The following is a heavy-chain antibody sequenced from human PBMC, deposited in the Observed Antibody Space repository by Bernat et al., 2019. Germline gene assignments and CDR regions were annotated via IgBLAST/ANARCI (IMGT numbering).Heavy chain of an antibody. CDR1: GFSLSTSEMC. D-gene: IGHD3-10*01. J-gene: IGHJ4*02. CDR3: ALVPGKHGEIYY. Sequence: QVTLRESGPALVKPTQTLTLTCTFSGFSLSTSEMCVGWIRQPPGKALEWLALLDWNDDKYYSTSLKTRLTISKDTSKNRVVLTMTNMDPVDTATYYCALVPGKHGEIYYWGQGALVTVSS. CDR2: LDWNDDK. V-gene: IGHV2-70*01.